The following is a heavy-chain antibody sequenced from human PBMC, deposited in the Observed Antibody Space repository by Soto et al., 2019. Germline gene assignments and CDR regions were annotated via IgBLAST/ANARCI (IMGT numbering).Heavy chain of an antibody. D-gene: IGHD3-22*01. CDR2: ISYDGSNK. CDR1: GFTFSSYG. V-gene: IGHV3-30*18. J-gene: IGHJ3*02. Sequence: QVQLVESGGGVVQPGRSLRLSCAASGFTFSSYGMHWVRQAPGKGLEWVAVISYDGSNKYYADSVKGRFTISRDNSKNTLYLQMNSLRAEDTAVYYCAKRMYYYDSSGYLQHDAFDIWGQGTMVTVSS. CDR3: AKRMYYYDSSGYLQHDAFDI.